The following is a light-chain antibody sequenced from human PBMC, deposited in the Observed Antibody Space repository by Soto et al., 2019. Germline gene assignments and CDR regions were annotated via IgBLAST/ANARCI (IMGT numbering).Light chain of an antibody. J-gene: IGLJ1*01. V-gene: IGLV2-14*01. CDR1: SSDVGNYIY. Sequence: QAVVTQPASVSGSPGQSITISCTGTSSDVGNYIYVSWYQQHPGKAPKLMIYEVRNRPSGVSNRFSGSKSGNTASLTISGLQAEDEADYYCSSYTSGSTPIVFGTGTKVTVL. CDR2: EVR. CDR3: SSYTSGSTPIV.